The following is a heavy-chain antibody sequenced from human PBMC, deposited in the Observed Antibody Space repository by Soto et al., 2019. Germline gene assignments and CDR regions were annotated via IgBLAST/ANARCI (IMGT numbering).Heavy chain of an antibody. Sequence: QVQLVQSGAEVKKPGASVKVSCKASGFTFTSYGFSWVRQAPGEGLEWMGWVSAYNGYTTYAQRRKSRVTMTTDTSTSAAYMEVRSLRSNDTAVYYSVRAGTSVVVALSDSCGHGTLVNVAS. CDR1: GFTFTSYG. D-gene: IGHD1-1*01. V-gene: IGHV1-18*01. CDR2: VSAYNGYT. CDR3: VRAGTSVVVALSDS. J-gene: IGHJ5*01.